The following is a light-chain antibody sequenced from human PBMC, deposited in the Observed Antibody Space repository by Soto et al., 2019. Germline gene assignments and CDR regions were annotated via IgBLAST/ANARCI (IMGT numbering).Light chain of an antibody. V-gene: IGKV3-20*01. J-gene: IGKJ2*01. Sequence: EIVLTQSPGTLSLSPGERATLSCRASQSVSSSYLAWYQQKPGQAPRRLMYGASSRATGIPDRFSGSGSGTDFTLTISRLEPEDFAVYYCQQYGSSTLYTFGQGTKLEIK. CDR2: GAS. CDR3: QQYGSSTLYT. CDR1: QSVSSSY.